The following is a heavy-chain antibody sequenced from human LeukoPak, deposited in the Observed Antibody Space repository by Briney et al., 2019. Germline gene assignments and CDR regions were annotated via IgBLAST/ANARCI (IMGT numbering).Heavy chain of an antibody. CDR1: GGSISSSSYY. Sequence: SETLSLTCTVSGGSISSSSYYWGWIRQPPGKGLELIGSIYYSGSTYYNPSLKSRVTISVDTSKNQFSLKLSSVAAADTAVYYCARYAYCGGDCYSLYYYYGMDVWGQGTTVTVSS. V-gene: IGHV4-39*01. CDR3: ARYAYCGGDCYSLYYYYGMDV. CDR2: IYYSGST. J-gene: IGHJ6*02. D-gene: IGHD2-21*02.